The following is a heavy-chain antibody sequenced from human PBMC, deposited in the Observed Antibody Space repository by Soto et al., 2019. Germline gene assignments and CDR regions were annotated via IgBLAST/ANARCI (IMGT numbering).Heavy chain of an antibody. CDR2: ISAYNGNT. CDR3: ARGGMVVTASYYYYGMDV. V-gene: IGHV1-18*01. Sequence: QVQLVQSGAEVKKPGASVKVSCKASGYTFTSYGISWVRQAPGQGLEWMGWISAYNGNTNYAQKLQGRVTMTTDTSTSTAYMELRSLRSDVTAVYYCARGGMVVTASYYYYGMDVWGQGTTVTVSS. CDR1: GYTFTSYG. J-gene: IGHJ6*02. D-gene: IGHD2-21*02.